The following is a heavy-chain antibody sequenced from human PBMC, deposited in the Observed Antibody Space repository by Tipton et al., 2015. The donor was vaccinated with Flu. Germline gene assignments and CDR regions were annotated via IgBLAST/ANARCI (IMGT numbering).Heavy chain of an antibody. D-gene: IGHD6-13*01. CDR3: ARGPLPDSNWYNGMDV. J-gene: IGHJ6*02. Sequence: SLRLSCAASGFTFSLYDIHWVRQVTGKSLEWVSAIGSAGDTHYSDSVKGRFTINRDNVKNSLYLQMSSLRVGDTAVYYCARGPLPDSNWYNGMDVWGQGTTATVSS. CDR2: IGSAGDT. CDR1: GFTFSLYD. V-gene: IGHV3-13*01.